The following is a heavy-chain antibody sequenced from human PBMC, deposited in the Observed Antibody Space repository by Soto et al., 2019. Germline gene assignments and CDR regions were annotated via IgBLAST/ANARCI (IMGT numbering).Heavy chain of an antibody. V-gene: IGHV1-69*02. CDR3: ATSYGSGSAHFDS. CDR1: GDTFSRST. D-gene: IGHD3-10*01. J-gene: IGHJ4*02. CDR2: IIPMLGMS. Sequence: QVQLVQSGAEVTKPGSSVTVSCTASGDTFSRSTLSWVRQAPGQRLEWMGRIIPMLGMSNSALKFQGRLTISADTSTNKAYMHLTSLRSDDTAVYYCATSYGSGSAHFDSWGQGTLVTVSS.